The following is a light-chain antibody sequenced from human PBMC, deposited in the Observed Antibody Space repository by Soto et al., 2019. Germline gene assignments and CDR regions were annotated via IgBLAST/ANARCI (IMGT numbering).Light chain of an antibody. V-gene: IGLV1-40*01. J-gene: IGLJ2*01. CDR3: QSYDSSLSGVV. Sequence: QLVLTQPPSVSGAPGQRVTISCTGSSSNIGAGNDVPWYQQLPGTAPKLLIYGNSNRPSGVPDRFSGSKSGTSASLAITGLQAEDEADDYCQSYDSSLSGVVFGGGTKLTVL. CDR2: GNS. CDR1: SSNIGAGND.